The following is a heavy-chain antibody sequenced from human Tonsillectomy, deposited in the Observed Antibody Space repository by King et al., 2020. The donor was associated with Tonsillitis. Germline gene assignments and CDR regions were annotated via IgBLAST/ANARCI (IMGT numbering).Heavy chain of an antibody. CDR3: AKGDGLRFLEWIYAFDV. J-gene: IGHJ3*01. D-gene: IGHD3-3*01. V-gene: IGHV3-23*04. CDR1: GFTFTDYA. CDR2: LTGGGATT. Sequence: VQLVESGGGLVQPGGSLRLSCAPSGFTFTDYAMAWVRQAPGKGLEWVSSLTGGGATTYYADSVKGRFTISRDNSKNTLYLQMSILRVEDTAVYYCAKGDGLRFLEWIYAFDVWGQGTTVIVSS.